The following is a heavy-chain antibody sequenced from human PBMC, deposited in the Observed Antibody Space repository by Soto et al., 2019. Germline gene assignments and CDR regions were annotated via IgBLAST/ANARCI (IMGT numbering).Heavy chain of an antibody. D-gene: IGHD5-18*01. CDR2: MNPGSGDT. CDR1: GYTFTNND. J-gene: IGHJ5*02. CDR3: ARMESFGSLNWCDP. Sequence: ASVKVSCKASGYTFTNNDVSWVRHATGQGLEWMGWMNPGSGDTGYAQKFQGRVTMTRDISIATAHMELNSLISEDTPIYYCARMESFGSLNWCDPWGQRPLVTVSS. V-gene: IGHV1-8*02.